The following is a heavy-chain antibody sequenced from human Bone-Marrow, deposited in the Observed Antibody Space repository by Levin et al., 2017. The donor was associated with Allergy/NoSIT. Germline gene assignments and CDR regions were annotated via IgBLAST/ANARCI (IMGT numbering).Heavy chain of an antibody. CDR2: SDHNANS. Sequence: SETLSLTCAVSGGSISSSHWWGWVRQPPGKGLEWIGESDHNANSNYNPSLKSRVTVSVDKSKNQFSLKLGSVTAADTAVYYCATYSVTWNEAYWGRGTLVTVSS. J-gene: IGHJ4*02. V-gene: IGHV4-4*02. CDR1: GGSISSSHW. CDR3: ATYSVTWNEAY. D-gene: IGHD5/OR15-5a*01.